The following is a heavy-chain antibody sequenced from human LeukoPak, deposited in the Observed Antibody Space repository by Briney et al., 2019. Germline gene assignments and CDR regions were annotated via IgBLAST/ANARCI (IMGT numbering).Heavy chain of an antibody. CDR2: MNPNSGNT. CDR1: GYTFTSYD. V-gene: IGHV1-8*01. D-gene: IGHD1-26*01. Sequence: ASVKVSCKASGYTFTSYDINWVRQATGQGLEWMGWMNPNSGNTGYAQKFQGRVTMTRNTSISTAYMELSSLRSEDTAVYYCARGLLTGYSYYYGMDVWGQGTTVTVSS. CDR3: ARGLLTGYSYYYGMDV. J-gene: IGHJ6*02.